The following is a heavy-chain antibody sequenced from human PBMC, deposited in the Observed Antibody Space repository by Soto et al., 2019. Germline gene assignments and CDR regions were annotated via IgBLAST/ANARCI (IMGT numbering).Heavy chain of an antibody. J-gene: IGHJ5*02. CDR3: ARLDYGDYYDP. CDR1: GGTFSSYA. V-gene: IGHV1-69*13. Sequence: ASVKVCGKASGGTFSSYAISWVRQAPGQGLEWMGGIIPIFGTANYAQKFQGRVTITADESTSTAYMELSSLRSEDTAVYYCARLDYGDYYDPWGQGTLVTVSS. CDR2: IIPIFGTA. D-gene: IGHD4-17*01.